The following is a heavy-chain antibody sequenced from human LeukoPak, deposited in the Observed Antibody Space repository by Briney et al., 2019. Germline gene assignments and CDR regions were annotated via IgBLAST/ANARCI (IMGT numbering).Heavy chain of an antibody. CDR2: ISGSGGSI. CDR3: AKDSSRYYYDSSGYSEFDP. Sequence: GGSLRLSCAASGFTFSSYAMSWVRQAPGKGLEWVSAISGSGGSIGYADSVKGRFTISRDNAKNSLYLQMNSLRAEDTALYYCAKDSSRYYYDSSGYSEFDPWGQGTLVTVSS. J-gene: IGHJ5*02. V-gene: IGHV3-23*01. CDR1: GFTFSSYA. D-gene: IGHD3-22*01.